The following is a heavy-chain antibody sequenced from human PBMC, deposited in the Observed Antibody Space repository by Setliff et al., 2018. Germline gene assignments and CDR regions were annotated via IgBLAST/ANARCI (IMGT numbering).Heavy chain of an antibody. CDR1: GGSFSGYY. J-gene: IGHJ3*02. D-gene: IGHD3-9*01. V-gene: IGHV4-34*01. CDR2: INHSGST. Sequence: PSETLSLTCAVYGGSFSGYYWSWIRQPPGKGLEWIGEINHSGSTNYNPSLKSRVTISVDTSKNQFSLKLSSVTAADTAVYYCASARVLRYFDWLSPDAFDTWGQGTMVTVSS. CDR3: ASARVLRYFDWLSPDAFDT.